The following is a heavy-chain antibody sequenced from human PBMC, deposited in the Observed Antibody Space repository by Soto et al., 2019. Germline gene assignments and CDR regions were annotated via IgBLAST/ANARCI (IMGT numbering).Heavy chain of an antibody. CDR2: INQDGSEK. J-gene: IGHJ4*02. V-gene: IGHV3-7*01. CDR3: ARGGGAGHEGAY. D-gene: IGHD3-16*01. CDR1: GLTFSSYW. Sequence: EVQLVESGGGLVQPGGSLRLSCAASGLTFSSYWMTWVRQAPGKGLEWVANINQDGSEKDYVDSVKGRFTISRDNAKNSLYLQMNSLRAEDTAVYYCARGGGAGHEGAYWGQGTLVTVSS.